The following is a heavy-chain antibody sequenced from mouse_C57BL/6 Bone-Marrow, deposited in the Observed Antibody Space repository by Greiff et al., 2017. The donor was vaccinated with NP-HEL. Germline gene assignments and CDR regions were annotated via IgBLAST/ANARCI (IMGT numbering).Heavy chain of an antibody. V-gene: IGHV2-9-1*01. CDR3: ARIGVPSSFYAMDY. CDR2: IWTGGGT. Sequence: VQLQQSGPGLVAPSQSLSITCTVSGFSLTSYAISWVRQPPGKGLEWLGVIWTGGGTNYNSALKSRLSISKDNSKSQVFLKMNSLQTDDTARYYCARIGVPSSFYAMDYWGQGTSVTVSS. J-gene: IGHJ4*01. CDR1: GFSLTSYA. D-gene: IGHD2-14*01.